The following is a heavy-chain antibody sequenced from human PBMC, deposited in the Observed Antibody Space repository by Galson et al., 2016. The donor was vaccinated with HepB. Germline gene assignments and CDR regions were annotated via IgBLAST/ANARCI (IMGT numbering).Heavy chain of an antibody. CDR2: ITAGGLRT. D-gene: IGHD6-19*01. V-gene: IGHV3-23*01. CDR1: EFTFSNYA. CDR3: AKALWGAVADAFDI. Sequence: SLRLSCAASEFTFSNYAMSWARQAPGKGLEWVSTITAGGLRTYYADSVKGRFAISRDSSKDTLFLQMNSLRAEDTALYYCAKALWGAVADAFDIWGQGTMVTVSS. J-gene: IGHJ3*02.